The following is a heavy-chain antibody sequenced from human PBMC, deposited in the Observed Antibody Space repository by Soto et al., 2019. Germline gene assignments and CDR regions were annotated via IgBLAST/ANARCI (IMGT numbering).Heavy chain of an antibody. D-gene: IGHD2-2*01. CDR2: INPGSGAT. Sequence: ASVKVSCKASGYKFTAYYMHWVRQAPGQGLEWMGWINPGSGATSYAQTFQGRVTMTRDTSINTVYMEVTSLRPDDTAVYYCARLSKGYCSDTSCYSWLDSWGQGTLVTVSS. J-gene: IGHJ4*02. CDR3: ARLSKGYCSDTSCYSWLDS. V-gene: IGHV1-2*02. CDR1: GYKFTAYY.